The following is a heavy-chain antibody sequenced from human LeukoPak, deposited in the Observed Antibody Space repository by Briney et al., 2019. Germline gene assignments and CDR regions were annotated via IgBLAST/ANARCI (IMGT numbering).Heavy chain of an antibody. Sequence: GGSLRLSCAASGFTFSSYSMNWVRQAQGKGMEWVSSISSSISYLYYAASVKGRFTISRDNAKNSLYLQMNSLRAEDTAVYYCARFKWNQYYFDYWGQGTLVTVSS. CDR2: ISSSISYL. V-gene: IGHV3-21*01. J-gene: IGHJ4*02. D-gene: IGHD1-1*01. CDR3: ARFKWNQYYFDY. CDR1: GFTFSSYS.